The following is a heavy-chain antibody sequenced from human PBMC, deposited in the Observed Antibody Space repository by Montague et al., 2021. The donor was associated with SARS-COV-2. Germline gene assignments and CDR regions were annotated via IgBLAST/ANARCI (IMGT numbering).Heavy chain of an antibody. Sequence: SETLSLTCAVYGGSFSGYYWSWIRQPPGKGLEWIGEINHSGSTNXNPSPKSRVTISVDTSKNQFSLKLTSVTAADTAVYYCARGSPLVTIFGVVITDHLFDSWGQGTLVTVSS. CDR2: INHSGST. V-gene: IGHV4-34*01. J-gene: IGHJ4*02. CDR3: ARGSPLVTIFGVVITDHLFDS. CDR1: GGSFSGYY. D-gene: IGHD3-3*01.